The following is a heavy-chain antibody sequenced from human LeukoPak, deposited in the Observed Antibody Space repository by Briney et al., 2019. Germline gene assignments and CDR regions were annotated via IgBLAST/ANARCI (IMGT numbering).Heavy chain of an antibody. CDR2: IKQDGSEK. J-gene: IGHJ4*02. Sequence: PGGSLRLSCAASGFTFSSYWMSWVRRAPGKGLEWVANIKQDGSEKYYVDSVKGRFTISRDNAKNSLYLQMNSLRAEDTAVYYCARDSIVGAYYFDYWGQGTLVTVSS. D-gene: IGHD1-26*01. CDR3: ARDSIVGAYYFDY. CDR1: GFTFSSYW. V-gene: IGHV3-7*01.